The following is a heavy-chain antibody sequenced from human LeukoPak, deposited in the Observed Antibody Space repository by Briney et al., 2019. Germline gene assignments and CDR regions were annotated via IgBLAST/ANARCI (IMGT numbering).Heavy chain of an antibody. CDR2: ISSSGSTI. CDR1: GFTFSSYE. Sequence: GGSLRLSCAASGFTFSSYEMNWVRQAPGKGLEWVSYISSSGSTIYYADSVKGRFTISRDNAKNSLYLQMNSLRAEDTAVYYCAREGSRSTSYYYYYYMDVWGKGTTVTVSS. V-gene: IGHV3-48*03. D-gene: IGHD6-19*01. CDR3: AREGSRSTSYYYYYYMDV. J-gene: IGHJ6*03.